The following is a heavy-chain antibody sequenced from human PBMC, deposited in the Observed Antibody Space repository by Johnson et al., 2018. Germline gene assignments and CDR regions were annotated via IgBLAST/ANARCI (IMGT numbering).Heavy chain of an antibody. CDR2: ISGSGGST. J-gene: IGHJ6*03. CDR3: AKDDVVVPAAMWGVDYYDYYMDV. CDR1: GFTFSSYA. D-gene: IGHD2-2*01. Sequence: VQLVESGGGLVQPGGSLRLSCAASGFTFSSYAMSWVRQAPGKGLEWVSAISGSGGSTYYADSVKGRFTISRDNSKNTLYLQMNSLRAEDTAVYYCAKDDVVVPAAMWGVDYYDYYMDVWGKGTTVTVSS. V-gene: IGHV3-23*04.